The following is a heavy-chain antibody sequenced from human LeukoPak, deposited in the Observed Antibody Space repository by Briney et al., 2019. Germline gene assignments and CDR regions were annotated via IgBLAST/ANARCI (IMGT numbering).Heavy chain of an antibody. Sequence: PSETLSLTCTVSGGSIGAYFWRWIRQPPGKELEWIGNVFHTGTTNYNPSLKSRVTISVDTSKNQFSLKVGSVTAADTAVYYCARRTLYGNFVRWFDPWGQGALVTVSS. CDR1: GGSIGAYF. V-gene: IGHV4-59*01. D-gene: IGHD1-1*01. J-gene: IGHJ5*02. CDR2: VFHTGTT. CDR3: ARRTLYGNFVRWFDP.